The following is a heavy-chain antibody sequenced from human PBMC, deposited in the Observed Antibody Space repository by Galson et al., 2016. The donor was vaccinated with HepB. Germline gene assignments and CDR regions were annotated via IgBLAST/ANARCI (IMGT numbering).Heavy chain of an antibody. CDR3: PPPRAHRSSP. J-gene: IGHJ5*02. Sequence: ETLSLTCAVSGASVSGRNWWSWVRQSPGKGLEWIGEVFHSGDANYNPSPRSRVAMSVDRSKNHVSLRLMSVTAADTAIYYCPPPRAHRSSPWR. V-gene: IGHV4-4*02. CDR2: VFHSGDA. CDR1: GASVSGRNW.